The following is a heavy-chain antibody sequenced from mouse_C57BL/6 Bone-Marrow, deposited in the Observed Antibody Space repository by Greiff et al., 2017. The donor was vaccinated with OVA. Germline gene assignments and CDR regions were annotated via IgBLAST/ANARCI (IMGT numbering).Heavy chain of an antibody. D-gene: IGHD2-5*01. V-gene: IGHV3-6*01. CDR1: GYSITSGYY. J-gene: IGHJ1*03. CDR2: ISYDGSN. CDR3: AGEEYSNFHWYFDV. Sequence: EVKLQESGPGLVKPSQSLSLTCSVTGYSITSGYYWNWIRQFPGNKLEWMGYISYDGSNNYNPSLKNRTSITRDTSKNQFFLKLNSVTTEDTATYYCAGEEYSNFHWYFDVWGTGTTVTVSS.